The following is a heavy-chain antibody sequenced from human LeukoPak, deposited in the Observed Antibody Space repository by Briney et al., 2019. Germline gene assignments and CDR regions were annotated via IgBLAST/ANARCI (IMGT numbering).Heavy chain of an antibody. CDR1: GFTFSSYA. CDR3: AKDKACSSTSCYSSYGN. V-gene: IGHV3-23*01. J-gene: IGHJ4*02. CDR2: ISGSGGST. Sequence: GGSLRLSCAASGFTFSSYAMSWVRQAPGKGLEWVSAISGSGGSTYYADSVKGRFTTSRDNSKNTLYLQMNSLRAEDTAVYCCAKDKACSSTSCYSSYGNWGQGTLVTVSS. D-gene: IGHD2-2*02.